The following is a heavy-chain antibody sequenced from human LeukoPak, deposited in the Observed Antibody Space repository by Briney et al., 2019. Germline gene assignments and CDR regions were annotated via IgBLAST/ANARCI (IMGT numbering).Heavy chain of an antibody. Sequence: SVKVSCKASGGTFSSYAIGWVRQAPGQGLEWMGGIIPIFGTANYAQKFQGRVTITADESTSTAYMELSSLRSEDTAVYYCARGGYDSSGYHYFDYWGQGTLVTVSS. CDR2: IIPIFGTA. D-gene: IGHD3-22*01. CDR1: GGTFSSYA. CDR3: ARGGYDSSGYHYFDY. J-gene: IGHJ4*02. V-gene: IGHV1-69*01.